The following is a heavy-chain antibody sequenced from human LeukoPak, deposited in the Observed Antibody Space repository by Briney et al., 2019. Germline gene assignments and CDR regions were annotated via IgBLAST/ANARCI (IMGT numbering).Heavy chain of an antibody. CDR2: PYYSGRT. CDR1: GGSVSSSGYS. V-gene: IGHV4-61*08. J-gene: IGHJ5*02. D-gene: IGHD2/OR15-2a*01. CDR3: PFRRLTKAQIIEDNWFDP. Sequence: SETLSLTCTVSGGSVSSSGYSWKWIRPPPGNTLEWVGYPYYSGRTNYIPPLKSRVTISLDTSKKQVSMRLTSVTEADAPVNHCPFRRLTKAQIIEDNWFDPWGQGTLVTVSS.